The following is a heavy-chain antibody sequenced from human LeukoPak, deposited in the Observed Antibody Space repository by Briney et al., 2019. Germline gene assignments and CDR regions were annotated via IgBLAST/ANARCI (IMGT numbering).Heavy chain of an antibody. J-gene: IGHJ4*02. V-gene: IGHV3-53*01. D-gene: IGHD3-3*01. CDR1: GFTVSGNY. CDR2: IYSGGDI. Sequence: GGSLRLSCAASGFTVSGNYMSWVRQAPGKGLEWVSVIYSGGDIAYADSVKGRFTISSDTSQNKLYLHMNSLRVEDTAVYYCAGGSYFWSGYFFDSWGQGNLVTVSS. CDR3: AGGSYFWSGYFFDS.